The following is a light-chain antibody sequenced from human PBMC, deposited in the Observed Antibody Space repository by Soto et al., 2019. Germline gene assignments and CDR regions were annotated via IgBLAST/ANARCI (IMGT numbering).Light chain of an antibody. Sequence: QSALTQPGSVSGSPGQSIAISCTGTSSDVGGYNYVSWYQQHPGKAPKLLIYDVSNRPSGVSDRISGSKSGDTASLTISGLQAEDEVDYFCSSYTSGSTPVFGGGTKVTVL. CDR2: DVS. CDR3: SSYTSGSTPV. V-gene: IGLV2-14*01. J-gene: IGLJ3*02. CDR1: SSDVGGYNY.